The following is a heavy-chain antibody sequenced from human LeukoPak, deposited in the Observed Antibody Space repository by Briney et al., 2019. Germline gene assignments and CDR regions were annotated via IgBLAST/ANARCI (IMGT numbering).Heavy chain of an antibody. J-gene: IGHJ4*02. CDR2: IYHSGNT. Sequence: PSETLSLTCNVSGGSISRGFFYWGWIRQPPGKGLEWIGSIYHSGNTYYNPSLKSRITISVDTAKDQFSLDLSSVTAADTAVYFCARLYTNSATCDYWGQGTLVTVSS. D-gene: IGHD2-2*02. CDR1: GGSISRGFFY. CDR3: ARLYTNSATCDY. V-gene: IGHV4-39*01.